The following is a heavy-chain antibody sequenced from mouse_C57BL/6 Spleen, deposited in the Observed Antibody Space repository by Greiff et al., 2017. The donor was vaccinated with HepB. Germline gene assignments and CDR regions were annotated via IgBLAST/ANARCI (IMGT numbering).Heavy chain of an antibody. V-gene: IGHV1-69*01. Sequence: QVQLKESGAELVMPGASVKLSCKASGYTFTSYWMHWVKQRPGQGLEWIGEIDPSDSYTNYNQKFKGKSTLTVDKSSSTAYMQLSSLTSEDSAVYYCARKLPYAMDYWGQGTSVTVSS. CDR3: ARKLPYAMDY. CDR2: IDPSDSYT. CDR1: GYTFTSYW. J-gene: IGHJ4*01.